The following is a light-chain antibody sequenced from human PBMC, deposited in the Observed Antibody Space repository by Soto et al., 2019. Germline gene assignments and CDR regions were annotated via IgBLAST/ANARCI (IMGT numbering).Light chain of an antibody. CDR1: QSLLYDSNNKNY. V-gene: IGKV4-1*01. CDR2: WAS. Sequence: DIVMSQSKDSLAASLGERATINCKSSQSLLYDSNNKNYLAWYQQKPGRPPKLLIYWASMRESGVPDRFSGSGSGTDFTLTITSLQAEDVAVYYCQQYYSLPLTFGGRTKVDIK. CDR3: QQYYSLPLT. J-gene: IGKJ4*01.